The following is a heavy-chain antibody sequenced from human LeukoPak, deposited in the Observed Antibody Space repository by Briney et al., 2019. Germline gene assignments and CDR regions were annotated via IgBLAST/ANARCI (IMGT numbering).Heavy chain of an antibody. J-gene: IGHJ6*03. CDR2: IYSDGTT. D-gene: IGHD3-10*01. V-gene: IGHV3-53*01. Sequence: GGSLRLSCAASGFTLFSNYMSWVRQAPGKGLEWVSVIYSDGTTYYADSVQGRFTISRDNSKNTVYLQMKSLRAEDTAVYFCARERSYYYYYMDVWGKGTTVTVSS. CDR1: GFTLFSNY. CDR3: ARERSYYYYYMDV.